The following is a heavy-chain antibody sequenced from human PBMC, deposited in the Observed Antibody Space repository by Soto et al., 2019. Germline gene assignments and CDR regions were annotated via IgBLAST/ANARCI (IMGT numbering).Heavy chain of an antibody. CDR2: IIPIFDTA. CDR3: TSHSYRTANYYYGMDV. D-gene: IGHD5-18*01. J-gene: IGHJ6*02. CDR1: GGTFSSYA. V-gene: IGHV1-69*12. Sequence: QVQLVQSGAEVKKPGSSVKVSCKASGGTFSSYAISWVRQAPGQGLEWMGGIIPIFDTADYAQKFQGRVTITADESTSTAYMELSSLISEDTAVYYCTSHSYRTANYYYGMDVWGQGTTVTVSS.